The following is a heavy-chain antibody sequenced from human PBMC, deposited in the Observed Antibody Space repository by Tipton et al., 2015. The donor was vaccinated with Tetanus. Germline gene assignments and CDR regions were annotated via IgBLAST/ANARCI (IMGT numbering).Heavy chain of an antibody. D-gene: IGHD1-26*01. CDR2: IYSTGAT. CDR1: GGPLRSGDYQ. J-gene: IGHJ4*02. Sequence: TLSLTCSVSGGPLRSGDYQWNWIRQPPGKRLESIGYIYSTGATKYNPSLESRVRISIDTSKSQFSMRLSSVTVADTAVYYCARGMGAYLNWGQGTLVTVS. V-gene: IGHV4-61*08. CDR3: ARGMGAYLN.